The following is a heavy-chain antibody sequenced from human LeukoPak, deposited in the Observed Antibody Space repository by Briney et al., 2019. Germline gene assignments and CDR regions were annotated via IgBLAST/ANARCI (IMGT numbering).Heavy chain of an antibody. CDR3: AKNRSYFDY. Sequence: PGGSLRLSCAASGFTFSDYYMSWIRQAPGKGLEWVAFIRYDGSNKYYADSVKGRFTISRDNSKNTLYLQMNSLRAEDTAVYYCAKNRSYFDYWGQGTLVTVSS. V-gene: IGHV3-30*02. J-gene: IGHJ4*02. CDR2: IRYDGSNK. D-gene: IGHD2/OR15-2a*01. CDR1: GFTFSDYY.